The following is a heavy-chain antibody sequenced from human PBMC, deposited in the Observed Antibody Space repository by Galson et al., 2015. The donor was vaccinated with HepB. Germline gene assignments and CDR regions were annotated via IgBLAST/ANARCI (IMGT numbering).Heavy chain of an antibody. CDR1: GFSITTAGVG. V-gene: IGHV2-5*02. Sequence: PALVKPTQTLTLTCTLSGFSITTAGVGVGWIRQPPGRALEWLGIIYWDDDKHSSPTLKNRVAITKDTSKNLVVLTMTNMDPIDTGTYFCAHRPLTFRYDAGGYWNYFDAWGPGMLVTVSS. D-gene: IGHD3-22*01. J-gene: IGHJ4*02. CDR3: AHRPLTFRYDAGGYWNYFDA. CDR2: IYWDDDK.